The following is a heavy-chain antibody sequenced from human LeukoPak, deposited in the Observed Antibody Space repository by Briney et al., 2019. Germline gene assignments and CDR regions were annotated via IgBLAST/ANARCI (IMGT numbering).Heavy chain of an antibody. CDR2: INSNSGGT. Sequence: APVKVSCKASGYTFTGYYMHWVRQAPGQGLEWMGWINSNSGGTNYAQKFQGRVTMTRDTSISTAYMELSRLRSDDTAVYYCARDGSMVRGVKYDYWGQGTLVTVSS. J-gene: IGHJ4*02. V-gene: IGHV1-2*02. D-gene: IGHD3-10*01. CDR3: ARDGSMVRGVKYDY. CDR1: GYTFTGYY.